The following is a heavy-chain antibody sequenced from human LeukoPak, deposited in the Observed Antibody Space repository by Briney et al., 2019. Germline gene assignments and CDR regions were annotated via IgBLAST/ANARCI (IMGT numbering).Heavy chain of an antibody. CDR2: IKEDGSKK. Sequence: PGGSLRLSCVASGFSFRNYWMSWVRQAPGKGLEWVANIKEDGSKKNHLDSVKGRFTISRDNAKNFLYLQMNSLRVEDTALYYCARGGELLRPADYWGQGTLVTVSS. CDR3: ARGGELLRPADY. D-gene: IGHD1-26*01. V-gene: IGHV3-7*01. J-gene: IGHJ4*02. CDR1: GFSFRNYW.